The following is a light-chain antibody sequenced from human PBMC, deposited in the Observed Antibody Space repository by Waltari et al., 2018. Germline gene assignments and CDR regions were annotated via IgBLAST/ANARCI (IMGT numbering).Light chain of an antibody. J-gene: IGLJ2*01. V-gene: IGLV3-19*01. CDR2: GKN. CDR3: HSRDSSGDVL. Sequence: SSELTQDPAVSVALGQTVRITCQGDSPRTYNVSWFLQKPGQAPALVIYGKNNRPSGIPDRFSASSSGSTASLTIIGAQAEDEADYHCHSRDSSGDVLIGGGTKLTVV. CDR1: SPRTYN.